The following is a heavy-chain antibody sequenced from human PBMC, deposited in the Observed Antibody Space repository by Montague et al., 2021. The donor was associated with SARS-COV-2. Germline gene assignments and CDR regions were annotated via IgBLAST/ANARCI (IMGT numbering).Heavy chain of an antibody. CDR2: VTTSGTT. V-gene: IGHV4-4*07. Sequence: SETLSLTCAVSGGSITGFSWSWVRQPAGEGLEWIGRVTTSGTTNYSPSLRIRVTMSVDTSKNQFSLNLNSGTAADTAIYYCEGTTTRPLSIDSWGQGTLVTVSS. D-gene: IGHD6-6*01. J-gene: IGHJ4*02. CDR3: EGTTTRPLSIDS. CDR1: GGSITGFS.